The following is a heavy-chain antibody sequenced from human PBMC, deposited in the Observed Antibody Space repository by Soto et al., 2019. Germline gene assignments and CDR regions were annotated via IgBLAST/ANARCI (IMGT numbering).Heavy chain of an antibody. CDR2: ISYDGSNK. V-gene: IGHV3-30*18. Sequence: QVQLVESGGGVVQPGRSLRLSCAASGFTFSSYGIHWVRQAPGKGLEWVAVISYDGSNKFYADSVKGRFTISRDNSKNTVYVQMNSLRAEDTAVYYCAKDPRGHRSLDYFDYWGQGTLVTVSS. CDR1: GFTFSSYG. D-gene: IGHD2-15*01. CDR3: AKDPRGHRSLDYFDY. J-gene: IGHJ4*02.